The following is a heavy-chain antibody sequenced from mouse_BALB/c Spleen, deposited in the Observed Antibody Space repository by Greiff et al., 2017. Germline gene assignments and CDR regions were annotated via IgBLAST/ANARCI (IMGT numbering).Heavy chain of an antibody. J-gene: IGHJ3*01. CDR3: ATYYYGSSYVGFAY. Sequence: ESGPGLVKPSQSLSLTCSVTGYSITSGYYWNWIRQFPGNKLEWMGYISYDGSNNYNPSLKNRISITRDTSKNQFFLKLNSVTTEDTATYYCATYYYGSSYVGFAYWGQGTLVTVSA. CDR2: ISYDGSN. CDR1: GYSITSGYY. V-gene: IGHV3-6*02. D-gene: IGHD1-1*01.